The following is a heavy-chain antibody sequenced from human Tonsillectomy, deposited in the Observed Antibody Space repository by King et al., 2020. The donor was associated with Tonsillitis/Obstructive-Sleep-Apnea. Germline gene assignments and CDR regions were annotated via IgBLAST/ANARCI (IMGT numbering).Heavy chain of an antibody. V-gene: IGHV1-69*01. Sequence: QLVQSGAEVKKPGSSVKVSCKASGGTFSSYAISWVRQAPGQGLEWMGGIIPIFGTANYAQKFQGRVTITADESTRTAYMELSSLRSEDTAVYYCASGSLYWSSTSCYDDDAFDIWGQGTMVTVSS. CDR1: GGTFSSYA. J-gene: IGHJ3*02. D-gene: IGHD2-2*01. CDR2: IIPIFGTA. CDR3: ASGSLYWSSTSCYDDDAFDI.